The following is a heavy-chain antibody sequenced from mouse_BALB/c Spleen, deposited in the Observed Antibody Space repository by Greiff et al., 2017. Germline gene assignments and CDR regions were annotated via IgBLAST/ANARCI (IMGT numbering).Heavy chain of an antibody. D-gene: IGHD2-10*01. CDR3: ARPYYGNYGWYFDV. Sequence: QVQLKESGPGLVAPSQSLSITCTVSGFSLTSYGVHWVRQPPGKGLEWLGVIWAGGSTNYNSALMSRLSISKDNSKSQVFLKMNSLQTDDTAMYYCARPYYGNYGWYFDVWGAGTTVTVSS. CDR1: GFSLTSYG. J-gene: IGHJ1*01. CDR2: IWAGGST. V-gene: IGHV2-9*02.